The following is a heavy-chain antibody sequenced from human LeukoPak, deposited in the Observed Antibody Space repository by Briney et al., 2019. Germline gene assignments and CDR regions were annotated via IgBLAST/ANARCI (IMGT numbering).Heavy chain of an antibody. CDR3: ARVPEEWELPGRFDY. CDR2: ITSSGTTI. Sequence: GGSLRLSCAASGFTFSDYYMSWIRQAPGKGLEWVSYITSSGTTIYYADSVKGRFTISRDNAKNSLYLQMNSLRAEDTAVYYCARVPEEWELPGRFDYWGQGTLVTVSS. D-gene: IGHD1-26*01. V-gene: IGHV3-11*04. CDR1: GFTFSDYY. J-gene: IGHJ4*02.